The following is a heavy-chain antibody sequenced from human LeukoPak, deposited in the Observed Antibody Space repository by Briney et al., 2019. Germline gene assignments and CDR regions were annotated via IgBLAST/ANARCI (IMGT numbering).Heavy chain of an antibody. CDR1: GFTVSNSY. Sequence: GGSLTLSCAASGFTVSNSYMTWVRQAPGKGLESVSVIYSGGSTYYADSVKGRFTISRDNSKNTLYLQMNSLRAEDTAVYYCANSYDFWSGYYYYFDYWGQGTLVTVSS. V-gene: IGHV3-53*01. CDR2: IYSGGST. J-gene: IGHJ4*02. CDR3: ANSYDFWSGYYYYFDY. D-gene: IGHD3-3*01.